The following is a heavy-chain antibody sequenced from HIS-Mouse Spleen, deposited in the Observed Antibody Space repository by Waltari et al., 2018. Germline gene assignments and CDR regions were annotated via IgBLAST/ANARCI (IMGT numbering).Heavy chain of an antibody. Sequence: QVQLVESGGGVVQPGRSLRLSCAASGFTFSSYAMHWVRQAPGKGLGWVAVISYDGSNKYYADSVKGRFTISRDNSKNTLYLQMNSLRSDDTAVYYCASSEVVVIRMGAFDIWGQGTMVTVSS. D-gene: IGHD3-22*01. V-gene: IGHV3-30-3*01. CDR2: ISYDGSNK. CDR3: ASSEVVVIRMGAFDI. CDR1: GFTFSSYA. J-gene: IGHJ3*02.